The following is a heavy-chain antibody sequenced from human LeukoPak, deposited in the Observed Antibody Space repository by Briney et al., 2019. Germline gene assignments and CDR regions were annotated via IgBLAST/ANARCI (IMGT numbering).Heavy chain of an antibody. J-gene: IGHJ4*02. Sequence: GGSLRLSCAASGFTVSSNYMSWVRQAPGKGLEWVSVIYSGGSTYYADSVKGRFTISRDNSKNTLYLQMNSLRAEDTAVYYCAREESYGPLGYGGRGTLVTVSS. V-gene: IGHV3-66*01. D-gene: IGHD5-18*01. CDR3: AREESYGPLGY. CDR1: GFTVSSNY. CDR2: IYSGGST.